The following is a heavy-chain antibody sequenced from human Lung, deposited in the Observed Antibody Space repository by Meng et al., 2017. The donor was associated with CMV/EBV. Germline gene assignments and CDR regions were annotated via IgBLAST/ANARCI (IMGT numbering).Heavy chain of an antibody. V-gene: IGHV3-53*01. D-gene: IGHD2-21*02. CDR2: IYDTGDR. CDR1: GFTISSSF. Sequence: CAACGFTISSSFITWVRQAPGKGLGLGSIIYDTGDRYFADSVKGRFTMSRDNSRNTLYLQMNSLRAEDTAVYYCARVVRDWPQGFADSWGQGTLVTVSS. CDR3: ARVVRDWPQGFADS. J-gene: IGHJ4*02.